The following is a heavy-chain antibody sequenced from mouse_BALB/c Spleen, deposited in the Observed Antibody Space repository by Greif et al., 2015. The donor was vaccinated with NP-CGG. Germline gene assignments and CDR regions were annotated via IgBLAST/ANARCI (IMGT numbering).Heavy chain of an antibody. D-gene: IGHD2-1*01. CDR3: ARGEGNYVAY. V-gene: IGHV1-87*01. CDR1: GYTFTSYW. CDR2: IYPGDGDT. Sequence: QVQLQQSGAELARPGASVKLSCKASGYTFTSYWMQWVKQRPGQGLEWIGAIYPGDGDTRYTQKFKGKATLTADKSSSTAYMQLSSLASEDSAVYYCARGEGNYVAYWGQGTLVTVSA. J-gene: IGHJ3*01.